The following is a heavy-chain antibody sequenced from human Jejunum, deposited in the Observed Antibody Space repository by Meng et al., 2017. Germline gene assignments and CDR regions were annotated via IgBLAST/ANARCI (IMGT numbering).Heavy chain of an antibody. D-gene: IGHD3-16*01. CDR3: TRGPPFGGLVNSYLDY. CDR1: GFTFSSYA. V-gene: IGHV3-30*01. CDR2: ISYDGTDK. J-gene: IGHJ4*02. Sequence: GGSLRLSCAASGFTFSSYAIHWVRQAPGKGLEWVSVISYDGTDKYYAESVRGRFTISRDNSKYTLHLQMDSLTADDSAVYYCTRGPPFGGLVNSYLDYWGQGILVTVSS.